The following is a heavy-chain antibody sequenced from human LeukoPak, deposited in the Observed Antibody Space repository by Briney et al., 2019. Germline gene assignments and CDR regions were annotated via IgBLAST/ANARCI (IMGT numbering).Heavy chain of an antibody. J-gene: IGHJ4*02. CDR2: ISWNSGSI. CDR3: AKESVTSGDFDY. Sequence: SLRLSCAASGFTFDDYAMHWVRQAPGKGLEWVSGISWNSGSIGYADSVKGRFTISRDNAKNSLYLQMNSLRAEDMALYYCAKESVTSGDFDYWGQETLVTVSS. V-gene: IGHV3-9*03. D-gene: IGHD4-11*01. CDR1: GFTFDDYA.